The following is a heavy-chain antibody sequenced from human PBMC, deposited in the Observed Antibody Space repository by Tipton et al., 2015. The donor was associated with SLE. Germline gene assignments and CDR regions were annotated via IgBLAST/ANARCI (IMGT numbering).Heavy chain of an antibody. CDR2: IYTSGGT. D-gene: IGHD6-19*01. Sequence: TLSLTCTVSGGSISSHYWSWIRQPPGKGLEWIGYIYTSGGTNYNPSLKSRVTISVDTSKNQFSLKLSSVTAADTAVYYCARGGIAVAGPFDYWGQGTLVTVSS. V-gene: IGHV4-4*09. CDR3: ARGGIAVAGPFDY. J-gene: IGHJ4*02. CDR1: GGSISSHY.